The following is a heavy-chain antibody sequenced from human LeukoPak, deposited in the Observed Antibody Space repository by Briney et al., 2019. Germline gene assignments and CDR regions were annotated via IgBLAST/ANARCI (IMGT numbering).Heavy chain of an antibody. J-gene: IGHJ6*03. CDR2: IYYTGST. CDR1: GGSISGGGYS. D-gene: IGHD6-19*01. CDR3: ARESADSSGWKYYYYYMDV. Sequence: SETLSLTCAVSGGSISGGGYSWSWIRQPPGKGLEWIGYIYYTGSTYYNPSLKSRVTISVDTSKNQFSLKLSSVTAADTAVYYCARESADSSGWKYYYYYMDVWGKGTTVTISS. V-gene: IGHV4-30-4*07.